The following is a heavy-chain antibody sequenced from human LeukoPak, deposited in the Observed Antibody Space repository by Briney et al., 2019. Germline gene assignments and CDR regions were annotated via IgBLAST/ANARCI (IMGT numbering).Heavy chain of an antibody. CDR1: GFTFSRYS. CDR3: AELGITMIGGV. J-gene: IGHJ6*04. Sequence: GGSLRLSCAASGFTFSRYSMNWVRQAPGKGLEWVSSISSSGSYIYYADSVKGRFTISRDNAKNSLYLQMNSLRAEDTAIYYCAELGITMIGGVWGKGTTVTISS. V-gene: IGHV3-21*01. CDR2: ISSSGSYI. D-gene: IGHD3-10*02.